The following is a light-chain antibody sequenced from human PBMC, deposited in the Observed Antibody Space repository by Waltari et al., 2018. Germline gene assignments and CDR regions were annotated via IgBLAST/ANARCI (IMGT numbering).Light chain of an antibody. V-gene: IGKV3-11*01. CDR3: QQRSKWPLT. Sequence: EIVLTQSPATLSLSPGERSTLSCRASQSVRSSLAWYQQKPGQAPSLLIYDASNRATGIPARFSGSGSGTDFTLTISSLEPEDFAVYYCQQRSKWPLTFGGGTKVEIK. CDR2: DAS. CDR1: QSVRSS. J-gene: IGKJ4*01.